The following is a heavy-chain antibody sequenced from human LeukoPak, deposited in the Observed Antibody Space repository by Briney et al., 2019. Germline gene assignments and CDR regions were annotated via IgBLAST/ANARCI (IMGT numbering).Heavy chain of an antibody. Sequence: SGTLSLTCAVSEASISTSYWWSWVRQAPGKGPEWIGEIFHNGLSNYNPSLKSRLTISVDKSKNQFSLKLSSVTAADTAVYYCARSQDGRYDSSGYYFDYWGQGMLVTVSS. J-gene: IGHJ4*02. D-gene: IGHD3-22*01. CDR2: IFHNGLS. CDR1: EASISTSYW. V-gene: IGHV4-4*02. CDR3: ARSQDGRYDSSGYYFDY.